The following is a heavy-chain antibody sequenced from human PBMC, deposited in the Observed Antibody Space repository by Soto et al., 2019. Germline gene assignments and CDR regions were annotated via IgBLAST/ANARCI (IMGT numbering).Heavy chain of an antibody. CDR3: ARRIVSTETFDY. V-gene: IGHV4-39*07. D-gene: IGHD5-12*01. CDR1: GGSTTSSNFY. J-gene: IGHJ4*02. Sequence: SETLSLTCTVSGGSTTSSNFYWGWVRQPPGKGLEWIGTLYYTGIARYNPSLKSRVTISVDTSKNQFSLKLTSVTAADTAIYYCARRIVSTETFDYWGQGTLVTVSS. CDR2: LYYTGIA.